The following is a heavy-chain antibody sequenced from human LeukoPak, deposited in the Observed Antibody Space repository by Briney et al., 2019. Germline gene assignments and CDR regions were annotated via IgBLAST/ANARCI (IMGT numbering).Heavy chain of an antibody. CDR1: GFTLSSYA. V-gene: IGHV3-23*01. CDR2: ISGSGGST. J-gene: IGHJ1*01. Sequence: GGSLRLSCVASGFTLSSYAMSWVRQAPGKGLEWVSAISGSGGSTYYADSVKGRFTISRDNSKNTLYLQMNSLRAEDTAVYYCAKADYRNYYDSSGYLQHWGQGTLVTVSS. CDR3: AKADYRNYYDSSGYLQH. D-gene: IGHD3-22*01.